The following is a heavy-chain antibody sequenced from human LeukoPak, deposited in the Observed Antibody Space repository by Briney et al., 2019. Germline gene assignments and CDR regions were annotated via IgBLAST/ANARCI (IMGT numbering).Heavy chain of an antibody. Sequence: PGGSLRLSCAASGFTFSSYAMSWVRQAPGKGVEWVSAISGSGGSTYYADSVKGRFTISGDNSKNTLYLQMNSLRAEDTAVYYCAKDQGYSGYDNAFDIWGQGTMVTVSS. CDR3: AKDQGYSGYDNAFDI. CDR1: GFTFSSYA. CDR2: ISGSGGST. V-gene: IGHV3-23*01. J-gene: IGHJ3*02. D-gene: IGHD5-12*01.